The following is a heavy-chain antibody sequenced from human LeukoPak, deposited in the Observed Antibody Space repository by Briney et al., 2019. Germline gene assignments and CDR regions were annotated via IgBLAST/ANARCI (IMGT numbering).Heavy chain of an antibody. Sequence: ASVKVSCKASGYTFTSYGISWVRQAPGQGLEWMGWISAYNGNTNYAQKLQGRVTMTTDTSTSTAYMELRSLRSDDTAVYYCARTYYGDSARGAFDTWGQGTMVTVSS. J-gene: IGHJ3*02. CDR1: GYTFTSYG. CDR3: ARTYYGDSARGAFDT. V-gene: IGHV1-18*01. CDR2: ISAYNGNT. D-gene: IGHD4-17*01.